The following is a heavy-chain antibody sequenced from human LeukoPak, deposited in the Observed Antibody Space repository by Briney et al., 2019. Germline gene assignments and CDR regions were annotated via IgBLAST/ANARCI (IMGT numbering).Heavy chain of an antibody. Sequence: GRSLRLSCAASGFTFDDYAMHWVRQAPGKGLEWVSGISWDSGSIGYADSVKGRFTISRDNAKNSLYLQMNSLRAEDTALYYCAKAQSYDILTGYYYFDYWGQGTLVTVSS. J-gene: IGHJ4*02. CDR1: GFTFDDYA. D-gene: IGHD3-9*01. CDR2: ISWDSGSI. CDR3: AKAQSYDILTGYYYFDY. V-gene: IGHV3-9*01.